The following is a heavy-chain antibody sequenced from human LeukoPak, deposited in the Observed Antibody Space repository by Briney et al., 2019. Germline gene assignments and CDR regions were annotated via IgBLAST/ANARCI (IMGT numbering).Heavy chain of an antibody. J-gene: IGHJ6*03. V-gene: IGHV4-4*09. Sequence: SETLSLTCTVSGGSISSYYWSWIRQPPWKGLEWIGYIYTSGSTNYNPSLKSRVTISVDTSKNQFSLKLSSVTAADTAVYYCARRGYDFWSGYYNYYYYYMDVWGKGTKVTVSS. CDR1: GGSISSYY. CDR3: ARRGYDFWSGYYNYYYYYMDV. D-gene: IGHD3-3*01. CDR2: IYTSGST.